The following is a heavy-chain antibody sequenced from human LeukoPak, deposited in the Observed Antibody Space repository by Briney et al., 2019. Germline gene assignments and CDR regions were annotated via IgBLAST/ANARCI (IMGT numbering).Heavy chain of an antibody. D-gene: IGHD5/OR15-5a*01. V-gene: IGHV3-23*01. CDR3: ARVRDVYGQFDY. CDR2: ISDTGGST. Sequence: GGSLRLSCAASGFTFSSHAMSWIRQAPGKGLEWVSAISDTGGSTYYADSVKGRFTISRDNSKNTLYLQMDSLRAEDTAVYYCARVRDVYGQFDYWGQGTLVAVSS. J-gene: IGHJ4*02. CDR1: GFTFSSHA.